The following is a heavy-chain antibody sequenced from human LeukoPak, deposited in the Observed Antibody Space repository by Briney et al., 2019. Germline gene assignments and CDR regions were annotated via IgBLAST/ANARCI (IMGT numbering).Heavy chain of an antibody. D-gene: IGHD2-2*01. Sequence: GGSLKLSCAGSGFSFNYYDMNWVRQAPGKGLEWVSSISAKSDFIYYSDSVRGRFTISRDNAENSLYLQMNSLGAEDTAVYYCARADCSSSTCYLRRSWFDPWGQGTLVTVSS. CDR2: ISAKSDFI. V-gene: IGHV3-21*01. CDR1: GFSFNYYD. J-gene: IGHJ5*02. CDR3: ARADCSSSTCYLRRSWFDP.